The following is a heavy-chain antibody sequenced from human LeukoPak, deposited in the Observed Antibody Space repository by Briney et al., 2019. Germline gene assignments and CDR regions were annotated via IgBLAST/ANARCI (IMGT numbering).Heavy chain of an antibody. D-gene: IGHD3-10*01. CDR1: GFTFSYFG. J-gene: IGHJ6*03. CDR3: ARDSGSGSYYSGGDYYYYYYMDV. Sequence: GGSLRLSCAASGFTFSYFGMNWVRQAPGKGLEWVSAISDSGGSAYYADSVKGRFTISRDNAKNSLYLQMNSLRAEDTALYHCARDSGSGSYYSGGDYYYYYYMDVWGKGTTVTISS. V-gene: IGHV3-23*01. CDR2: ISDSGGSA.